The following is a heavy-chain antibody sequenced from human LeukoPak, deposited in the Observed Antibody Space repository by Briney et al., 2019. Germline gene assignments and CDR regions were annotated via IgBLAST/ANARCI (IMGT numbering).Heavy chain of an antibody. V-gene: IGHV3-23*01. CDR2: ISGSGGST. J-gene: IGHJ6*03. CDR3: AKGRGQAARPNTYGDYYYYMDV. D-gene: IGHD6-6*01. Sequence: GGSLRLSCAASGFTFSSYAMSWVRQAPGKGLEWVSAISGSGGSTYYADSVKGRFTISRDNSKNTLYLQMNSLRAEDTAVYYCAKGRGQAARPNTYGDYYYYMDVWGKGTTVTVSS. CDR1: GFTFSSYA.